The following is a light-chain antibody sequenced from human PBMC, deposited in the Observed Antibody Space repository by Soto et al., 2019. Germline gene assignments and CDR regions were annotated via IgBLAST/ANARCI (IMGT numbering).Light chain of an antibody. CDR1: SSDVGDYNY. CDR2: EVS. CDR3: SSYAGNNVVV. J-gene: IGLJ2*01. Sequence: QSALTQPPSASGSPGQSVTISCTGTSSDVGDYNYVSWYQQHPGKAPKFMIYEVSKRPSGVPDRFSGSKSGNTASLTVSGLQAEDEADYYCSSYAGNNVVVFGGGTKLTVL. V-gene: IGLV2-8*01.